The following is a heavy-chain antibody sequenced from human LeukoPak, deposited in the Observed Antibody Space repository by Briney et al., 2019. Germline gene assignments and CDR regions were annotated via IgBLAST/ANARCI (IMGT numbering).Heavy chain of an antibody. J-gene: IGHJ4*02. CDR3: ARPQLYDSSGYPDY. CDR2: IIPILGIA. D-gene: IGHD3-22*01. V-gene: IGHV1-69*04. Sequence: ASVKVSCKASGGTFSSYAISWVRQAPGQGLEWMGRIIPILGIANYAQKFQGRVTITADKSTSTAYMELSSLRSEDTAVYYCARPQLYDSSGYPDYWGQGTLVTVSS. CDR1: GGTFSSYA.